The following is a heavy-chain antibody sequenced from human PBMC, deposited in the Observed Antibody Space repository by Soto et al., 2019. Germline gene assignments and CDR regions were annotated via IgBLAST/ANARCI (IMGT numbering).Heavy chain of an antibody. J-gene: IGHJ6*03. D-gene: IGHD6-13*01. CDR1: GFTFSSYA. CDR3: ANGGWPSSSWYEHYYYMDV. V-gene: IGHV3-23*01. CDR2: ISGSGGST. Sequence: EVQLLESGGGLVQPGGSLRLSCAASGFTFSSYAMSWVRQAPGKGLEWVSAISGSGGSTYYADSVKGRFTISRDNSKNTLYLQMNSLRAEDTAVYYCANGGWPSSSWYEHYYYMDVWGKGTTVTVSS.